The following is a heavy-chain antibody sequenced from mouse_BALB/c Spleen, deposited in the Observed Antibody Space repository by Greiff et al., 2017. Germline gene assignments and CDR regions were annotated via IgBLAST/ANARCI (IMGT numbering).Heavy chain of an antibody. CDR3: ARGNKGYYFDY. CDR1: GFTFTDYY. J-gene: IGHJ2*01. D-gene: IGHD5-2*01. CDR2: IRNKANGYTT. V-gene: IGHV7-3*02. Sequence: EVQRVESGGGLVQPVGSLRLSCATSGFTFTDYYMSWVRQPPGKALEWLGFIRNKANGYTTEYSASVKGRFTISRDNSQSILYLQMNTLRAEDSATYYCARGNKGYYFDYWGQGTTLTVSS.